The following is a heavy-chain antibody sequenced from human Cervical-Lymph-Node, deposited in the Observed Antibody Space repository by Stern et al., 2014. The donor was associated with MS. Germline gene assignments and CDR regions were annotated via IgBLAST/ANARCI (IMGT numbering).Heavy chain of an antibody. CDR3: ARVQSYYYDSGGYSYYFDY. V-gene: IGHV4-59*01. Sequence: VQLVESGPGLLKPSETLSLTCTVSGASINSFYWGWIRQPPGKGLEWIGYIYNGGITNYNPSLKSRVTISVDTSKTQFSLKLSSVTAADTAVYYCARVQSYYYDSGGYSYYFDYWGQGTLVTVSS. J-gene: IGHJ4*02. CDR2: IYNGGIT. CDR1: GASINSFY. D-gene: IGHD3-22*01.